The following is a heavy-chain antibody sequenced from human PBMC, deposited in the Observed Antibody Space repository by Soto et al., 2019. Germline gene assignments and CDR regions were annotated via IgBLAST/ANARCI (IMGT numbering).Heavy chain of an antibody. CDR2: INAGNGNT. Sequence: QVQLVQSGAEVKKPGASVKVSCKASGYTFTSYAMHWVRQAPGQRLEWMGWINAGNGNTKYSQKFQGRVTITRDTSARTAYMELSRLRSEDTAVYYCARRYLRDYCGGDCCADDAFDIWGQGTMVTVSS. CDR3: ARRYLRDYCGGDCCADDAFDI. CDR1: GYTFTSYA. D-gene: IGHD2-21*02. V-gene: IGHV1-3*01. J-gene: IGHJ3*02.